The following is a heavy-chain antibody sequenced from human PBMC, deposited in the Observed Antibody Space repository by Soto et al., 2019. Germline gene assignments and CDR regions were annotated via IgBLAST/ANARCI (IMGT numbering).Heavy chain of an antibody. V-gene: IGHV3-48*01. CDR2: ISSSSSTI. D-gene: IGHD3-9*01. J-gene: IGHJ4*02. Sequence: GGSLRLSCASSGFTFSSYSMNLVRQAPGKGLEWVSYISSSSSTIYYADSVKGRFTIPRDNAKNSLYLQMNSLRAEDTAVYYCTKDPFDSDVLDYWGQGTLVTSPQ. CDR1: GFTFSSYS. CDR3: TKDPFDSDVLDY.